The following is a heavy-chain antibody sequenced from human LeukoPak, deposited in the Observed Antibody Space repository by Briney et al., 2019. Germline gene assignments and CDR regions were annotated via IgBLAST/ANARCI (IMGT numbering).Heavy chain of an antibody. D-gene: IGHD3-3*01. CDR3: ARGQVGDFWSGWNNDI. CDR1: GGSISSYY. J-gene: IGHJ3*02. Sequence: SETLSLTCTVSGGSISSYYWSWIRQPAGKGLEWIGRIYTSGSTNYNPSLKSRVTMSVDTSKNQFSLKLSSVTAADTAVYYCARGQVGDFWSGWNNDIWGQGTMVTVSS. V-gene: IGHV4-4*07. CDR2: IYTSGST.